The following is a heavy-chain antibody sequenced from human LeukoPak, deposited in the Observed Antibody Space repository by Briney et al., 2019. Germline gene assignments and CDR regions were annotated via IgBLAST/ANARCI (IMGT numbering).Heavy chain of an antibody. Sequence: GASVKVSCKASGYTFTGYYMHWVRQAPGQGLEWKGWINPNSGGTNYAQKFQGRVTMTRDTSISTAYMELSRLRSDDTAVYYCASRSYDSSGYSYYYYYYGMDVWGQGTTVTVSS. CDR2: INPNSGGT. CDR3: ASRSYDSSGYSYYYYYYGMDV. J-gene: IGHJ6*02. CDR1: GYTFTGYY. D-gene: IGHD3-22*01. V-gene: IGHV1-2*02.